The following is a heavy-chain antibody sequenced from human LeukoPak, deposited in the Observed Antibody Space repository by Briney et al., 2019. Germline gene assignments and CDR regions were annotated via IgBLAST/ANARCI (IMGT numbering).Heavy chain of an antibody. CDR1: GFTFSSYS. CDR2: TSSSSSYI. J-gene: IGHJ4*02. V-gene: IGHV3-21*01. Sequence: PGGSLRLSCAASGFTFSSYSMNWVRQAPGKGLEWVSSTSSSSSYIYYADSVKGRFTISRDNAKNSLYLQMNSLRAEDTAVYYCARDRMRYYYGSGSKDNYYFDYWGQGTLVTVSS. D-gene: IGHD3-10*01. CDR3: ARDRMRYYYGSGSKDNYYFDY.